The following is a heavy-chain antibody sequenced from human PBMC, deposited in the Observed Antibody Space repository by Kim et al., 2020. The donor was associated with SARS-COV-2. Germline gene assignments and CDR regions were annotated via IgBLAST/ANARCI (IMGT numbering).Heavy chain of an antibody. CDR3: ARGWGHMITFGGALRY. CDR2: INHSGST. J-gene: IGHJ4*02. CDR1: GGSFSGYY. D-gene: IGHD3-16*01. Sequence: SETLSLTCAVYGGSFSGYYWSWIRQPPGKGLEWIGEINHSGSTNYNPSLKSRVTISVDTSKNQFSLKLSSVTAADTAVYYCARGWGHMITFGGALRYWGQGTLVTVSS. V-gene: IGHV4-34*01.